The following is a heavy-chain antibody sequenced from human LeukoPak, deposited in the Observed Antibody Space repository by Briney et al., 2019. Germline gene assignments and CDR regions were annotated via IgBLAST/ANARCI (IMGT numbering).Heavy chain of an antibody. Sequence: GGSLRLSCAASGFTFSSYAMHWVRQAPGKGLEWVAVISYDGSNKYYADSVKGRFTISRDNAKNSLYLQMNSLRAEDTAVYYCARAKQQLLPYYFDYWGQGTLVTVSS. CDR1: GFTFSSYA. V-gene: IGHV3-30*04. CDR2: ISYDGSNK. D-gene: IGHD6-13*01. J-gene: IGHJ4*02. CDR3: ARAKQQLLPYYFDY.